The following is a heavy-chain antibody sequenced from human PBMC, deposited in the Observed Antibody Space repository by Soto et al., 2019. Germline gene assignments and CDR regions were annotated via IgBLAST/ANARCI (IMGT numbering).Heavy chain of an antibody. D-gene: IGHD4-17*01. CDR2: INSGNGPT. Sequence: GGSLRLSCSASGFTFPSYTMSWVRLAPGKGLEWVSGINSGNGPTYYADSVKGRFTISRDNSKNTLYLQMNSLRAEDTAVYYCARAQTDDYGDYGGGWFDPWGQGTLVTVSS. CDR3: ARAQTDDYGDYGGGWFDP. CDR1: GFTFPSYT. V-gene: IGHV3-23*01. J-gene: IGHJ5*02.